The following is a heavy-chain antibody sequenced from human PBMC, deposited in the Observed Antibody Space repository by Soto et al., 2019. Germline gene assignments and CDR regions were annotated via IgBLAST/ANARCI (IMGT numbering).Heavy chain of an antibody. CDR2: IVVGSGNT. CDR3: AADGVGATTHYYYGMDV. CDR1: GFTFTSSA. J-gene: IGHJ6*02. V-gene: IGHV1-58*01. D-gene: IGHD1-26*01. Sequence: SVKVSCKASGFTFTSSAVQWVRQARGQRLEWIGWIVVGSGNTNYAQKFQERVTITRDMSTSTAYMELSSLRSEDTAVYYCAADGVGATTHYYYGMDVWGQGTTVTVSS.